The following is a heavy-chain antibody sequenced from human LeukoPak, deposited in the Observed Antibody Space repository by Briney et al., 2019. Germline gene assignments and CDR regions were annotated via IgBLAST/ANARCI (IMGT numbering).Heavy chain of an antibody. V-gene: IGHV3-23*01. CDR2: ISGSGGST. CDR1: GITFSSYA. Sequence: PGGSLRLSCAASGITFSSYAMSWVRQAPGKGLEWVSAISGSGGSTYYADSVKGRFTISRDNSKDILYLQMNSLRAEDTAVYYCARDRSGTYLDYWGQGTLVTVSS. D-gene: IGHD1-26*01. J-gene: IGHJ4*02. CDR3: ARDRSGTYLDY.